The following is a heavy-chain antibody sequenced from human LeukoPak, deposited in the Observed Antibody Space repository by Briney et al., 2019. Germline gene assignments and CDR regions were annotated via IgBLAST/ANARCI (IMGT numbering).Heavy chain of an antibody. D-gene: IGHD5-24*01. CDR2: NIPILGTA. V-gene: IGHV1-69*05. J-gene: IGHJ4*02. CDR3: AREGDGYNSDY. CDR1: GGTFSSYA. Sequence: ASVKVSCKASGGTFSSYAISWVRQAPGQGLEWMGGNIPILGTANYAQKFQGRVTITTDESTSTAYMELSSLRSEDTAVYYCAREGDGYNSDYWGQGTLVTVSS.